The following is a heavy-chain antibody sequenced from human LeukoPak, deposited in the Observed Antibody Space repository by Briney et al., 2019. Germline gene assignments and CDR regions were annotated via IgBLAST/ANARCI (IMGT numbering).Heavy chain of an antibody. CDR2: INPNSGGT. V-gene: IGHV1-2*02. D-gene: IGHD3-3*01. J-gene: IGHJ5*02. CDR1: GYTFTGYY. CDR3: ARSHGGITIRNWFDP. Sequence: ASVKVSCKASGYTFTGYYMHWVRQAPGQGLEWMGWINPNSGGTNYAQKFQGRVTMTRDTSISTAYMELSRLRSDDTAVYYCARSHGGITIRNWFDPWGQGNLVTVSS.